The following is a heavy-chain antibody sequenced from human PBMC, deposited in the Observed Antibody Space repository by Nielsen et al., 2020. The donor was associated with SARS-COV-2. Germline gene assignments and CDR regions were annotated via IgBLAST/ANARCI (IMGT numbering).Heavy chain of an antibody. CDR1: VDSVSSRSVA. CDR2: IYYRSKWFY. V-gene: IGHV6-1*01. J-gene: IGHJ6*02. CDR3: TRDPGYYHGMDV. Sequence: QTLSLTCVLSVDSVSSRSVAWNWIRQSPSRGLEWLGRIYYRSKWFYEYATFVRSRITIDPDTSKNHFSLYLNSVTSEDTAMYYCTRDPGYYHGMDVWGQGTTVIVSS.